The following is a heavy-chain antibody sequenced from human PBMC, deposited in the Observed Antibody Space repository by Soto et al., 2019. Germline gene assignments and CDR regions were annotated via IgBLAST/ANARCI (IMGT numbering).Heavy chain of an antibody. D-gene: IGHD6-19*01. CDR3: ARRISSSSGWYYFDY. V-gene: IGHV4-30-4*01. Sequence: SETLSLTCTVSGGSISSGDYYWSWIRQPPGKGLEWIGYIYYSGSTYYNPSLKSRVTISVDTSKNQFSLKLSSVTAADTAVYYCARRISSSSGWYYFDYWGQGTLVTVSS. CDR2: IYYSGST. CDR1: GGSISSGDYY. J-gene: IGHJ4*02.